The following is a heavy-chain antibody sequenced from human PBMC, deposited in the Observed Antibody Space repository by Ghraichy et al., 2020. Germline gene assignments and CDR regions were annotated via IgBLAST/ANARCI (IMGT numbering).Heavy chain of an antibody. CDR1: GASFSGYY. Sequence: SETLSLTCAVYGASFSGYYWSWIRQPPGKGLEWIGEINHSGSTNYNPSLKSRVTISVDTSKNQFSLKLSSVTAADTAVYYCARGFDYYDSSGYPFYYFDYWGQGTLVTVSS. J-gene: IGHJ4*02. V-gene: IGHV4-34*01. D-gene: IGHD3-22*01. CDR2: INHSGST. CDR3: ARGFDYYDSSGYPFYYFDY.